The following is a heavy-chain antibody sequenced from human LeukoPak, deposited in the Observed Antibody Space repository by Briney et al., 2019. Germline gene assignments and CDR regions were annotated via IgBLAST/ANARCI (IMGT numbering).Heavy chain of an antibody. CDR3: ARDEGYYFDY. J-gene: IGHJ4*02. CDR2: IHHSGST. V-gene: IGHV4-59*01. CDR1: GGSISSYY. Sequence: SETLSLTCSVSGGSISSYYWSWIRQPPGKGLEWIGYIHHSGSTNYNPPLKSRVTISVDTSKNQFSLKLSSVTAADTAVYYCARDEGYYFDYWGQGTLVTVSS.